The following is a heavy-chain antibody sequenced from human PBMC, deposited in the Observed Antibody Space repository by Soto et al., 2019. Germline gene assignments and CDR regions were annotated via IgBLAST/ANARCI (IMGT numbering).Heavy chain of an antibody. CDR2: INHSGST. CDR1: GGSFSGYY. J-gene: IGHJ3*02. V-gene: IGHV4-34*01. CDR3: ARVERGTKTTVVDAFDI. D-gene: IGHD1-1*01. Sequence: SETLSLTCAVYGGSFSGYYWSWIRQPPGKGLEWIGEINHSGSTNFNPSLKSRVTISVDTSKNQFSLKISSVTAADTALYYCARVERGTKTTVVDAFDIWGPGTMVTVSS.